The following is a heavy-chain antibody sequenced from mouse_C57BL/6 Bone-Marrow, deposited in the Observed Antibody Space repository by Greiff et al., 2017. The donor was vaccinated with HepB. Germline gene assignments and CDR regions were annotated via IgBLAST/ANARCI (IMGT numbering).Heavy chain of an antibody. CDR3: ARRVGLYGYDSAWFAY. J-gene: IGHJ3*01. D-gene: IGHD2-2*01. Sequence: VQLQQPGTELVKPGASVKLSCKASGYTFTSYWMHWVKQRPGQGLEWIGNINPSNGGTNYNEKFKSKATLTVDKSSSTAYMQLSSLTSEDSAVYYCARRVGLYGYDSAWFAYWGQGTLVTVSA. V-gene: IGHV1-53*01. CDR2: INPSNGGT. CDR1: GYTFTSYW.